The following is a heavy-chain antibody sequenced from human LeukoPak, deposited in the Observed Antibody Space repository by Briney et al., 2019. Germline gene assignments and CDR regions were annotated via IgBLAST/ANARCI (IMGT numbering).Heavy chain of an antibody. V-gene: IGHV3-9*01. J-gene: IGHJ4*02. CDR3: AKDPNRGYSYSHFDY. D-gene: IGHD5-18*01. Sequence: PGRSLRLSCAASGFTFDDYAMHWVRQAPGKGLEWVSGISWNSGSIGYADSVKGRFTISRDNAKNSLYLQMNSLRAEDTALYYCAKDPNRGYSYSHFDYWGQGTLVTVSS. CDR2: ISWNSGSI. CDR1: GFTFDDYA.